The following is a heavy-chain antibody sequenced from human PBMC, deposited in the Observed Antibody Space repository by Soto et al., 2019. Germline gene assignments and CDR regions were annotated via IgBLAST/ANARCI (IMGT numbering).Heavy chain of an antibody. CDR1: GGTFSSYT. CDR2: IIPILGIA. CDR3: ARGTDYGDYVFDY. J-gene: IGHJ4*02. D-gene: IGHD4-17*01. Sequence: SVKVSCKASGGTFSSYTISWVRQAPGQGLEWMGRIIPILGIANYAQKFQGRVTITADKSTSTAYVELSSLRSEDTAVYYCARGTDYGDYVFDYWGQGTLVTVSS. V-gene: IGHV1-69*02.